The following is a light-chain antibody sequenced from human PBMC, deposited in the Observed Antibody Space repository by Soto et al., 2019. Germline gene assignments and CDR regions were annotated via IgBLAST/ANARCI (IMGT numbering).Light chain of an antibody. CDR2: AAS. J-gene: IGKJ4*01. V-gene: IGKV1-12*01. CDR1: QDMSNW. Sequence: DIQMTQSPSSVSAAVGDTVTITCRASQDMSNWLAWYQQKPGKAPKLLIYAASSLESGVPSRFSGSGSGTDFTLTISSLQPEDFVTYYCQQANNFPITFGGGTKVEIK. CDR3: QQANNFPIT.